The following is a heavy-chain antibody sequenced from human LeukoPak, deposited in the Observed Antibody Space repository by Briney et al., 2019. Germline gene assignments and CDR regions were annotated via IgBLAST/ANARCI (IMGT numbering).Heavy chain of an antibody. CDR1: GFTVSTDH. D-gene: IGHD3-10*01. J-gene: IGHJ3*02. CDR2: SYSSGST. Sequence: GGSLRLSCAASGFTVSTDHMSWVRQAPGKGLEWVAVSYSSGSTHYAESVKGRFTISRDNSQNTLYLQMNSLRAEDTAVYYCVREGAGGSGSYLAFDIWGQGTMVTVSS. CDR3: VREGAGGSGSYLAFDI. V-gene: IGHV3-53*01.